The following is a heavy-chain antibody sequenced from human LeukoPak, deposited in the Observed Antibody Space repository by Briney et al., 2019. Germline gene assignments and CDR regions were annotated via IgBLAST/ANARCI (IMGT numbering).Heavy chain of an antibody. CDR2: ISSSGSTI. CDR1: GFPYSSYE. D-gene: IGHD4-11*01. CDR3: ARDQVKGMNYYYYMDV. V-gene: IGHV3-48*03. Sequence: GGSLRLSCAASGFPYSSYEMNWVRQAPGKGLEWVSYISSSGSTIYYADSVKGRFTISRDNAKNSLYLQMNSLRAEDTAVYYCARDQVKGMNYYYYMDVWGKGTTVTVSS. J-gene: IGHJ6*03.